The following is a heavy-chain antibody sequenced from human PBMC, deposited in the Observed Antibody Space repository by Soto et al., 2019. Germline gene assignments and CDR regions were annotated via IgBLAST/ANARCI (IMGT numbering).Heavy chain of an antibody. CDR1: GGSISSYY. CDR2: IYYSGST. J-gene: IGHJ3*02. CDR3: ASAEDNSGYDWSALHT. V-gene: IGHV4-59*08. Sequence: PSETLSLTCTVSGGSISSYYWSWIRQPPGKGLEWIGYIYYSGSTNYNPSLKSRVTISVDTSKNQFSLKLSSVTAADTAVYYCASAEDNSGYDWSALHTWGQGTMAPLS. D-gene: IGHD5-12*01.